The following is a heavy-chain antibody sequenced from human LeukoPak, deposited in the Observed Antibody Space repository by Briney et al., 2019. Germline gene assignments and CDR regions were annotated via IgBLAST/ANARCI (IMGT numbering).Heavy chain of an antibody. CDR3: ARVKNYYDSSGYPYYFDY. CDR1: GFIFSSYA. CDR2: IYYSGST. Sequence: GSLRLSCAASGFIFSSYAMSWVRQAPGKGLEWTGYIYYSGSTNYNPSLKSRVTISVDTSKNQFSLKLSSVTAADTAVYYCARVKNYYDSSGYPYYFDYWGQGTLVTVSS. J-gene: IGHJ4*02. D-gene: IGHD3-22*01. V-gene: IGHV4-59*01.